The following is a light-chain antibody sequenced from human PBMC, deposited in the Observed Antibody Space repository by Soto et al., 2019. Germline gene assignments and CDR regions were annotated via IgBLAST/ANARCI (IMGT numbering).Light chain of an antibody. V-gene: IGKV3-20*01. Sequence: EIVLTQSPGTLSLSPGERATLSCRASQSVSSSYLAWYQQKPGQAPRLLIYGASSRATGIPDRFSGSGSGTHFTLTISRLEPEDFAGYYGQQYGSSALTFGQGTKVEIK. J-gene: IGKJ1*01. CDR2: GAS. CDR1: QSVSSSY. CDR3: QQYGSSALT.